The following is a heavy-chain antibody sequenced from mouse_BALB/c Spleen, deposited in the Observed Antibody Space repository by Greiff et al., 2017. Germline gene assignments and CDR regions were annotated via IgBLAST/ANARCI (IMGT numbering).Heavy chain of an antibody. CDR3: ARGNIYGGSLFAY. V-gene: IGHV5-6-5*01. J-gene: IGHJ3*01. CDR2: ISSGGST. Sequence: EVMLVESGGGLVKPGGSLKLSCAASGFTFSSYAMSWVRQTPEKRLEWVASISSGGSTYYPDSVKGRFTISRDNARNILYLQMSSLRSEDAAMYYCARGNIYGGSLFAYWGQGTLVTVSA. CDR1: GFTFSSYA. D-gene: IGHD1-1*01.